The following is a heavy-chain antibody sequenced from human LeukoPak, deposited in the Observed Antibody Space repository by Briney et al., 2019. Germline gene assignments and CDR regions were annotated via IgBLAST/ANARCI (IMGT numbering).Heavy chain of an antibody. D-gene: IGHD1-14*01. CDR2: ISSSGSTI. CDR3: ARPSVKYPEWFDP. CDR1: GFTFSSYE. Sequence: PGGSLRLSCAASGFTFSSYEMNWVRQAPGKGLEWVSYISSSGSTIYYADSVKGRFTISRDNAKNSLYLQMNRLRSDDTAVYYCARPSVKYPEWFDPWGQGTLVTVSS. J-gene: IGHJ5*02. V-gene: IGHV3-48*03.